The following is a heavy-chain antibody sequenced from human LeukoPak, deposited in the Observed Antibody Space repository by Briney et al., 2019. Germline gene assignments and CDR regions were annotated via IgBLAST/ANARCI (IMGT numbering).Heavy chain of an antibody. CDR3: ARGTYYYDSSGYYYSRLYYYYYMDV. CDR2: IYTSGST. D-gene: IGHD3-22*01. CDR1: GGSISSGSYY. Sequence: SETLSLTCTVSGGSISSGSYYWSWIRHPAGKGLEWIGRIYTSGSTNYNPSPKSRVTISVDTSKNQFSLKLSSVTAADTAVYYCARGTYYYDSSGYYYSRLYYYYYMDVWGKGTTVTVSS. J-gene: IGHJ6*03. V-gene: IGHV4-61*02.